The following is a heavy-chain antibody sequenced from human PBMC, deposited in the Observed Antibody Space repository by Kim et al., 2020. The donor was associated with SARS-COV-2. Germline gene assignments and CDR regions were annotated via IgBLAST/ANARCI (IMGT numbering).Heavy chain of an antibody. V-gene: IGHV4-39*01. CDR3: ASWVIVVVTASGDYFDY. Sequence: LKSRVPISVDTSKNQFSLKLSSVTAADTAVYYCASWVIVVVTASGDYFDYWGQGTLVTVSS. J-gene: IGHJ4*02. D-gene: IGHD2-21*02.